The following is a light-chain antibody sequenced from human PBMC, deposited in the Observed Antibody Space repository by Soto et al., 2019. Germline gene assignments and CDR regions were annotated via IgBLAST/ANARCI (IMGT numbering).Light chain of an antibody. CDR2: DVT. Sequence: QSALTQPASVSGSPGQSITISCTGTSSDVGGYNFVSWYQHHPGKAPKLIIYDVTNRPSGISNRFSGSKSGNTASLTLSGLQAEDEADYYCTSYTSSITYVFGTGTKVTVL. CDR1: SSDVGGYNF. J-gene: IGLJ1*01. CDR3: TSYTSSITYV. V-gene: IGLV2-14*03.